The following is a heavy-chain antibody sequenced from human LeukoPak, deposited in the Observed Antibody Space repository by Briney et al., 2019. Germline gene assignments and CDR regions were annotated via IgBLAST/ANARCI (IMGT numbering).Heavy chain of an antibody. V-gene: IGHV3-21*01. CDR1: GFTFSSYS. J-gene: IGHJ6*04. Sequence: GGSLRLSCAASGFTFSSYSMNWVRQAPGKGLEWVSSISSSSSYIYYADSVKGRFTISRDNAKNSLYLQMNSLRAEDTAVYYCAELGITIIGGVWGKGTTVTISS. CDR3: AELGITIIGGV. CDR2: ISSSSSYI. D-gene: IGHD3-10*02.